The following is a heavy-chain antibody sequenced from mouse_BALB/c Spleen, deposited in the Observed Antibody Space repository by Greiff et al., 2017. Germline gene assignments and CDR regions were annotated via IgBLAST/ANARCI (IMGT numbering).Heavy chain of an antibody. J-gene: IGHJ2*01. D-gene: IGHD1-2*01. CDR2: IWSGGST. V-gene: IGHV2-2-2*01. CDR1: GFSLTSYG. CDR3: VRNDITTAFDY. Sequence: VMLVESGPGLVQPSQSLSITCTVSGFSLTSYGVHWVRQSPGKGLEWLGVIWSGGSTDYNAAFISRLSISKDNSKSQVFFKMNSLQADDTAIYYCVRNDITTAFDYWGQGTTLTVSS.